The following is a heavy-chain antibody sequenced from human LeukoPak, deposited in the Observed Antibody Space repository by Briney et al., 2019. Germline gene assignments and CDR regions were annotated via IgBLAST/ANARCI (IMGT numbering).Heavy chain of an antibody. CDR2: MRQDGGEI. D-gene: IGHD2-21*01. J-gene: IGHJ4*02. V-gene: IGHV3-7*01. CDR3: ARGGYYPFDQ. CDR1: GFTFTNYW. Sequence: GGSLRLSCAASGFTFTNYWMSWVRQAPGKGLEWVASMRQDGGEIHYVDSVEGRFTISRDNAKNSLFLQMNSLRAEDTAVYYCARGGYYPFDQWGQGTLVTVSS.